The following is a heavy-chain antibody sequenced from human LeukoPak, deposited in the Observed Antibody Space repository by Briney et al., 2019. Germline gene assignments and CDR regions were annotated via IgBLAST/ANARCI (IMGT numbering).Heavy chain of an antibody. CDR3: AKIAASDTGEGY. CDR2: MNPNSGNT. CDR1: GFTFTSHD. D-gene: IGHD6-13*01. Sequence: ASVKVSCKASGFTFTSHDYNWVRQATGQGLEWMGWMNPNSGNTGYAQKFQGRVTVTRDTSTSTVYMELSSLRSEDTAIYYCAKIAASDTGEGYWGQGTLVTVSS. J-gene: IGHJ4*02. V-gene: IGHV1-8*01.